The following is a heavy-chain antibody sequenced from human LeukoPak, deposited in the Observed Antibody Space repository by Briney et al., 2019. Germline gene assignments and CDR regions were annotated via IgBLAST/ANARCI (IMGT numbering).Heavy chain of an antibody. J-gene: IGHJ4*02. CDR3: ARHVKWELRPFDY. V-gene: IGHV4-39*01. CDR2: IYYSGST. CDR1: GGSISSSSYY. Sequence: SETLSLTCTVSGGSISSSSYYWGWIRQPPGKGLEWIGSIYYSGSTYYNPSLKSRVTISVDTSKNQFSLKLSSVTAADTAVYYCARHVKWELRPFDYWGQGTLVTVSS. D-gene: IGHD1-26*01.